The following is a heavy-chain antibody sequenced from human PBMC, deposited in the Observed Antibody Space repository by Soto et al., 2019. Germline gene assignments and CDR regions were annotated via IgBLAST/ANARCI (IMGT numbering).Heavy chain of an antibody. Sequence: SETLSLTCTVSGGSISSYYWSWIRQPPGNGLEWIGYIYYSGSTNYNPSLKSRVTISVDTSKNQFSLKLSSVTAADTAVYYCARMVGVVVPAATYAGWFDPWGQGTLVTVSS. V-gene: IGHV4-59*01. CDR2: IYYSGST. CDR3: ARMVGVVVPAATYAGWFDP. J-gene: IGHJ5*02. CDR1: GGSISSYY. D-gene: IGHD2-2*01.